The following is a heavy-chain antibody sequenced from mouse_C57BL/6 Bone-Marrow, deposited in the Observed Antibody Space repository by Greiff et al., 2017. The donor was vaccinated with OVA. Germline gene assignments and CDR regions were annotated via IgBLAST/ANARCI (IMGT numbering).Heavy chain of an antibody. Sequence: VKLMESGAELVKPGASVKLSCKASGYTFTSYWMQWVKQRPGQGLEWIGAIDPSDSYTNYNQKFKGKATLTVDTSSSTAYMQLSSLTSEDSAVYYCARDYYGSSYWYFDVWGTGTTVTVSS. CDR2: IDPSDSYT. CDR1: GYTFTSYW. D-gene: IGHD1-1*01. J-gene: IGHJ1*03. V-gene: IGHV1-50*01. CDR3: ARDYYGSSYWYFDV.